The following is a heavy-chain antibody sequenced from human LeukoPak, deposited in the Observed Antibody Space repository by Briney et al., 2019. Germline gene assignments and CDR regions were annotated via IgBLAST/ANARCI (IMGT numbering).Heavy chain of an antibody. Sequence: GGSLRLSCAASGFTFSMYSMNWVRQAPGKGLEWVSYISGYSSTIHYEDSVKGRFTISRDNAKNSLYLQMNSLRAEDTALYYCARDPRGYCSSSSCYYGMDVWGQGTTVTVSS. J-gene: IGHJ6*02. CDR2: ISGYSSTI. CDR3: ARDPRGYCSSSSCYYGMDV. CDR1: GFTFSMYS. D-gene: IGHD2-2*01. V-gene: IGHV3-48*01.